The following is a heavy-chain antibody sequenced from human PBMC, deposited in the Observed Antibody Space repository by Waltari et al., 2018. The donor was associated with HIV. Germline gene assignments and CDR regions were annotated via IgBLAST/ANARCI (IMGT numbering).Heavy chain of an antibody. CDR3: VRVTIRDTYGMDV. CDR2: INNSGST. V-gene: IGHV4-34*01. J-gene: IGHJ6*02. CDR1: GGSFSGYY. D-gene: IGHD4-17*01. Sequence: QVRLQQWGAGLLKPSETLSLTCALYGGSFSGYYWGWIRQPPGKGLEWIGEINNSGSTKYNPSLKSRVSISIDTSKNQFSLKLKSATAADTAVYYCVRVTIRDTYGMDVWGQGTSVTVSS.